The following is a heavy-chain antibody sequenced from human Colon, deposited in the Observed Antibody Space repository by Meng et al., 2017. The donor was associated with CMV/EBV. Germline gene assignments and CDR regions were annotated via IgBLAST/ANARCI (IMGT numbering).Heavy chain of an antibody. CDR3: ARDRHSEVVIALQGTFDF. V-gene: IGHV4-39*07. CDR1: GGTISSTSYY. Sequence: SETLSLTCNVSGGTISSTSYYWAWIRPSPGKGLEWIGSVYYSGSTYSNPSLSSRVTISIDRSKNQFSLRLSSVTAADTAVYYCARDRHSEVVIALQGTFDFWGQGTRVTVSS. D-gene: IGHD2-21*01. CDR2: VYYSGST. J-gene: IGHJ3*01.